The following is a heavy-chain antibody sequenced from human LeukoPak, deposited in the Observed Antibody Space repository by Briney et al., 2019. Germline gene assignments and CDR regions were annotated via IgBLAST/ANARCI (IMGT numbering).Heavy chain of an antibody. CDR1: GGSISSYY. V-gene: IGHV4-59*08. Sequence: SSETLSLTCTVSGGSISSYYWSWIRQPPGKGLEWIGYIYYSGRTNYNPSLKSRVTISVDTSKNQFSLKLSSVTAADTAVYYCARHRIVVVPAAMPFYYYYGMDVWGQGTTVTVSS. D-gene: IGHD2-2*01. CDR3: ARHRIVVVPAAMPFYYYYGMDV. J-gene: IGHJ6*02. CDR2: IYYSGRT.